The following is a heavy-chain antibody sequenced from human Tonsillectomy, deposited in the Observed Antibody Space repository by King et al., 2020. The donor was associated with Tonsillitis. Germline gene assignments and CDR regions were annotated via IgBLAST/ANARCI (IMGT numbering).Heavy chain of an antibody. V-gene: IGHV4-39*01. Sequence: SNYWGWIRQPPGKGLEWIGSIYYSGSTYYNPSLKSLVTLSVDTSKNQFCLKLSSVTATDTAVYYCARHQVYSSSLDVAYWGQGTLVNVSS. J-gene: IGHJ4*02. CDR1: SNY. CDR2: IYYSGST. CDR3: ARHQVYSSSLDVAY. D-gene: IGHD6-13*01.